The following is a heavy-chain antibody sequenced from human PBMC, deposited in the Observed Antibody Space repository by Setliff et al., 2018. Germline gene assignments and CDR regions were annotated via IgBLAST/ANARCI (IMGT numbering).Heavy chain of an antibody. J-gene: IGHJ6*02. D-gene: IGHD6-13*01. V-gene: IGHV1-2*04. Sequence: ASVKVSCKASGYTFTGYYMHWVRQAPGQGLEWMGWINPNSGGTNYAQKFQGWVTTTRDTSISTAYMELSRLRSDDTAVYYCARALGSSSWYRPGSYYYYGMDVWGQGTTVTVSS. CDR1: GYTFTGYY. CDR2: INPNSGGT. CDR3: ARALGSSSWYRPGSYYYYGMDV.